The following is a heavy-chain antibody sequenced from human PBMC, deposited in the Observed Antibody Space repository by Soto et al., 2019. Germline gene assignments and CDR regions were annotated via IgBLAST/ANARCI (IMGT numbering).Heavy chain of an antibody. CDR1: GGSISIGGYY. Sequence: SSETLSLTCTVSGGSISIGGYYWSCIRQHPGKGLEWIGYIYYSGSTYYNPSLKSRVTISVDTSKNQFSLKLSSVTAADTAVYYCARARRNYYDSSGYPYYFDYWGQGTLVTVSS. J-gene: IGHJ4*02. D-gene: IGHD3-22*01. V-gene: IGHV4-31*03. CDR3: ARARRNYYDSSGYPYYFDY. CDR2: IYYSGST.